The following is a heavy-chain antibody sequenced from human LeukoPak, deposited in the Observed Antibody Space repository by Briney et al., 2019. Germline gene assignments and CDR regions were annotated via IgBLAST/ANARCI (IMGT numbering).Heavy chain of an antibody. CDR3: AKDYSDSRVGDVFLEY. V-gene: IGHV3-23*01. J-gene: IGHJ4*02. D-gene: IGHD2-15*01. CDR1: GLTFSDYA. CDR2: ITSGFTA. Sequence: PGGSLRLSCAASGLTFSDYAMSWVRQAPGEGLEWVSGITSGFTAHYADSVKGRFTISRDNFRNTFHLQMNSLRAEDTAVYYCAKDYSDSRVGDVFLEYWGQGTLVTVSS.